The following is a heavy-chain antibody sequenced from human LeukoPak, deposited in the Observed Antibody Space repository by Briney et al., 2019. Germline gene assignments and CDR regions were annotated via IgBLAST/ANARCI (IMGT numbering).Heavy chain of an antibody. CDR2: IYYSGST. CDR3: ARGRSSMVRGYYYYYMDV. D-gene: IGHD3-10*01. CDR1: GGSIRRYY. Sequence: SETLALTRSVSGGSIRRYYWSWIRQPPGKGLEGIGDIYYSGSTNYNPSLKSRVTISVDTSKNQSALKLSSGTAADPAVYYCARGRSSMVRGYYYYYMDVWGKGTTVTISS. V-gene: IGHV4-59*01. J-gene: IGHJ6*03.